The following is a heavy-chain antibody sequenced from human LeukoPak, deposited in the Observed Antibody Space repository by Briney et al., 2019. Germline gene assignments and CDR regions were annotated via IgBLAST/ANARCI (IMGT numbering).Heavy chain of an antibody. D-gene: IGHD4-23*01. CDR3: TTDSLFYGANSGREDY. CDR2: IGSSGDIT. J-gene: IGHJ4*02. V-gene: IGHV3-23*01. CDR1: GFTFSSYA. Sequence: GGSLRLSCAASGFTFSSYAMSWVRQAPGMGLEWVSSIGSSGDITYYADSVKGRFTISRDNSKNTLYLQMNSLRAEDTAVYYCTTDSLFYGANSGREDYWGQGTLVTVSS.